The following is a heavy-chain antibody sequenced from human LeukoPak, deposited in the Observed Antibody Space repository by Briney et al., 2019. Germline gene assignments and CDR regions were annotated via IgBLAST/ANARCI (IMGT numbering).Heavy chain of an antibody. CDR3: AKSALVVVAATGNAFDI. CDR1: GFAFDDSA. J-gene: IGHJ3*02. V-gene: IGHV3-9*01. D-gene: IGHD2-15*01. Sequence: PGGSLRLSCAASGFAFDDSAMHWVRQAPGKGLEWVSGISWNSGSIGYADSVKGRFTIPRDNAKNSLYLQMNSLRAEDTALYYCAKSALVVVAATGNAFDIWGQGTMVTVSS. CDR2: ISWNSGSI.